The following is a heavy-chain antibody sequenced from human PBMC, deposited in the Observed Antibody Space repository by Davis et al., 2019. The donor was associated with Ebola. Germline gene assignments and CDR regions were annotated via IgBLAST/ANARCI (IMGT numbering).Heavy chain of an antibody. J-gene: IGHJ4*02. Sequence: GGSLRLSCAASGFIFRSYVMSWVRQAPGKGLEWVSTLGTSADTYYADSVKGRFTISRDNSKNTLYLQMNGLRVEDTAIYYCARGVNRACFDDWGQGTLVTVSS. CDR3: ARGVNRACFDD. CDR2: LGTSADT. CDR1: GFIFRSYV. D-gene: IGHD3-10*01. V-gene: IGHV3-23*01.